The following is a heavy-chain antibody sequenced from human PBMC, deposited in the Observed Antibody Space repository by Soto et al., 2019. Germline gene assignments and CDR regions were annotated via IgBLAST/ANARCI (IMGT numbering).Heavy chain of an antibody. V-gene: IGHV1-2*02. CDR3: ARSLTEGYCTITCCYTRPLDVMDV. CDR2: INPNSGGT. CDR1: GYTFSGYY. D-gene: IGHD2-2*02. Sequence: ASLKVSCKASGYTFSGYYIHWLRQAPGQGLEWMGWINPNSGGTNYAQKFQGRVTVTRDTPTSTAYMELSRLTSDDTAVYYCARSLTEGYCTITCCYTRPLDVMDVWGQGTTVTVSS. J-gene: IGHJ6*02.